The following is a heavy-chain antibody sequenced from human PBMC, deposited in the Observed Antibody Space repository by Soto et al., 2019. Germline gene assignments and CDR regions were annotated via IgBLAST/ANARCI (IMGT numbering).Heavy chain of an antibody. Sequence: PSETLSLTCAVYGGSFSGYYWSWIRQPPGKGLEWIGEINHSGSTNYNPSLKSRVTISVDTSKNQFSLKLSSVTAADTAVYYCARNFRFPVPYDSSGSYPTFDYWGQGTLVTVSS. CDR3: ARNFRFPVPYDSSGSYPTFDY. CDR1: GGSFSGYY. V-gene: IGHV4-34*01. CDR2: INHSGST. D-gene: IGHD3-22*01. J-gene: IGHJ4*02.